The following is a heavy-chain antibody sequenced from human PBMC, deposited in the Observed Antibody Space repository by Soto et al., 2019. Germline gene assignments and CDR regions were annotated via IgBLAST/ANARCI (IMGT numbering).Heavy chain of an antibody. Sequence: ASVKVSCKVSGYSLTGLSMHWVLQAPGKGLEWMGGFDPEDGETIYAQKFQGRVTMTEDTSTDTAYMELSSLRSEDTAVYYCARGYGSCTSCYDVTEFVYWCQGTRVTVSS. V-gene: IGHV1-24*01. CDR3: ARGYGSCTSCYDVTEFVY. CDR2: FDPEDGET. CDR1: GYSLTGLS. D-gene: IGHD2-2*01. J-gene: IGHJ4*02.